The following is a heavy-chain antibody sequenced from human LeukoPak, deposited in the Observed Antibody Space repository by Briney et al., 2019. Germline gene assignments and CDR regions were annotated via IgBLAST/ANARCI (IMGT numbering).Heavy chain of an antibody. J-gene: IGHJ4*02. Sequence: SETLSLTCSVSGGSISNYYWSWIRQPPGKGLEYIGYMYYSGSTNYNPSLKSRVTISVDTSKNQFSLKLSSVTAADTAVYYCARDGTWFGELLDYWGQGTLVTVSS. CDR3: ARDGTWFGELLDY. CDR2: MYYSGST. CDR1: GGSISNYY. V-gene: IGHV4-59*12. D-gene: IGHD3-10*01.